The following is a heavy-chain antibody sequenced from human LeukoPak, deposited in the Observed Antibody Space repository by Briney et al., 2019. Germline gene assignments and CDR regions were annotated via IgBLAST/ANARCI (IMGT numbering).Heavy chain of an antibody. CDR1: GGSISSSSYY. V-gene: IGHV4-39*07. CDR3: ARSLWFGDPGDY. J-gene: IGHJ4*02. D-gene: IGHD3-10*01. Sequence: PSETLSLTCTVSGGSISSSSYYWGWIRQPPGKGLEWIGSIYYSGSTYYNPSLKSRVTISVDTSKNQFSLKLSSVTAADTAVYYCARSLWFGDPGDYWGQGTLVTVSS. CDR2: IYYSGST.